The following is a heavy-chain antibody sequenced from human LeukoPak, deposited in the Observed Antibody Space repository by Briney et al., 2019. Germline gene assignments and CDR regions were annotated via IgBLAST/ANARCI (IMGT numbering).Heavy chain of an antibody. D-gene: IGHD2-8*02. V-gene: IGHV3-7*01. CDR1: GFTFNYYW. CDR3: ARVRTEWYIDL. Sequence: GGSLRLSCAASGFTFNYYWLTWVRQAPGKGLEWVANIQQDGSEKYYVDSVKGRFIISRDNAKNSLYLQMDGLRAEDTAVYYCARVRTEWYIDLWGRGTLVTVST. CDR2: IQQDGSEK. J-gene: IGHJ2*01.